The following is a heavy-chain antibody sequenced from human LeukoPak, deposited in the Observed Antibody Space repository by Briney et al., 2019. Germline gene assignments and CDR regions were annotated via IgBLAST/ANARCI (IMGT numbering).Heavy chain of an antibody. CDR1: GYTFTSYY. D-gene: IGHD1-14*01. CDR3: ARTYSTWSTGATTGFDY. J-gene: IGHJ4*02. Sequence: GASVKVSCKASGYTFTSYYMHWVRQAPGQGLEWMGIINPSGGSTSYAQKFQGRVTMTRDMSTSTVYMELSSLRSEDTAVYYCARTYSTWSTGATTGFDYWGQGTLVTVSS. V-gene: IGHV1-46*01. CDR2: INPSGGST.